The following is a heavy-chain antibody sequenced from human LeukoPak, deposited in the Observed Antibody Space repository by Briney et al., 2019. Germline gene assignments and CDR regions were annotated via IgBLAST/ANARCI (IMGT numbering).Heavy chain of an antibody. Sequence: PPESLSLTCTVSGGSISSSYWTWVRQSPERGLEWVGYMSPSGSTTYNPSLKSRVTIFLETPKNRFSLELTSVTDADTAVYFCARSRFNDLQSGYSGGYYYMDVWGKGTTVTVSS. CDR3: ARSRFNDLQSGYSGGYYYMDV. V-gene: IGHV4-4*08. CDR2: MSPSGST. J-gene: IGHJ6*03. CDR1: GGSISSSY. D-gene: IGHD3-3*01.